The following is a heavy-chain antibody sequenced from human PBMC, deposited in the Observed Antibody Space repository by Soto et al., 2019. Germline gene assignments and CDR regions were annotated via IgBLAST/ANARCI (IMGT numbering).Heavy chain of an antibody. Sequence: EVQLVESGGGLVQPGGSLRLSCAASGFTFSSYAMRWVRQAPGKGLEWVSAISGSGGSTYYADAVKGRFTISRDNSKNALYLQMNSLRAEDTAVYYCAKYYCSGGSCYGYFDYWGQGSLVTVSS. CDR3: AKYYCSGGSCYGYFDY. V-gene: IGHV3-23*04. J-gene: IGHJ4*02. CDR2: ISGSGGST. CDR1: GFTFSSYA. D-gene: IGHD2-15*01.